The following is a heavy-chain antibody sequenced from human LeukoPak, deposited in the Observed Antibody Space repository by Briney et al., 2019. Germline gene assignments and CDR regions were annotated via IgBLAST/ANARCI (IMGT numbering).Heavy chain of an antibody. D-gene: IGHD4-17*01. Sequence: GGSLRLSCAASGFTFSGSAMHWVRQASGKGLEWVGRIRSKANSYATAYAASVKGRFTISRDDSKNTAYLQMNRLKTEDTAVYYCTTTVTMPGFDYWGQGTLVTVSS. CDR1: GFTFSGSA. V-gene: IGHV3-73*01. J-gene: IGHJ4*02. CDR3: TTTVTMPGFDY. CDR2: IRSKANSYAT.